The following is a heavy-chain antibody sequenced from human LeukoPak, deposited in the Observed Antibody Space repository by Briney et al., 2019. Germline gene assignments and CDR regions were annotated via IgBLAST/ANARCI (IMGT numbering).Heavy chain of an antibody. CDR2: IKSDGSST. J-gene: IGHJ4*02. Sequence: GGSLRLSCATSGFTFSSYWMHWVRQAPGKGLVWVSRIKSDGSSTSYADSVKGRFTISRDNAKNTLYLQMNSLRAEDTAVYYCAGYSTGWYMDYWGRGTWSPSPQ. V-gene: IGHV3-74*01. CDR3: AGYSTGWYMDY. D-gene: IGHD6-19*01. CDR1: GFTFSSYW.